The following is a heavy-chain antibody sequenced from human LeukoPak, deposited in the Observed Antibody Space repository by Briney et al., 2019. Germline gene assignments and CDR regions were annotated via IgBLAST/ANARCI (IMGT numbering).Heavy chain of an antibody. CDR3: AKSPEQQLVWRGWFDP. V-gene: IGHV3-23*01. CDR2: FCGSGGST. D-gene: IGHD6-13*01. CDR1: GLIFSSYG. J-gene: IGHJ5*02. Sequence: GGSLRLFCGASGLIFSSYGMSCVRQATEEGLEWVSSFCGSGGSTYYAHSVKGRLTLPRENSKHTLYLQMKSLRSDDTAVYYCAKSPEQQLVWRGWFDPWGQGTLVTVSS.